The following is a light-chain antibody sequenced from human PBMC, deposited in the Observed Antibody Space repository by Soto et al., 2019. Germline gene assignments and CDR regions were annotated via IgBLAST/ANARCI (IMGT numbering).Light chain of an antibody. J-gene: IGLJ2*01. CDR3: GTWDSSLSDAVV. V-gene: IGLV1-51*01. Sequence: QSVLTQPPSVSAAPGQKVTISCSGTSSNIGRNYVAWYQQLPGTAPKLLIYDNDKRPSGIPGRFSGSKSGTSATLGITGLQTGDEADYYCGTWDSSLSDAVVFGEGTKLTVL. CDR1: SSNIGRNY. CDR2: DND.